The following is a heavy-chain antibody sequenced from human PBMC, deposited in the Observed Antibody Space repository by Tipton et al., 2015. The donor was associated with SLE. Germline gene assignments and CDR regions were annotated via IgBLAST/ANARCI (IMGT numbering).Heavy chain of an antibody. CDR3: ARHPLSDYFWGNYWFDP. V-gene: IGHV4-39*07. J-gene: IGHJ5*02. Sequence: TLSLTCSVSGGFIGSSSYYWGWIRQPPGKGLEWIGSVSYLGSTSYNATLESRVTISMDTSKKHFSLKLSSVTAADTAVYYCARHPLSDYFWGNYWFDPWGQGTLVTVSS. CDR2: VSYLGST. CDR1: GGFIGSSSYY. D-gene: IGHD3-16*01.